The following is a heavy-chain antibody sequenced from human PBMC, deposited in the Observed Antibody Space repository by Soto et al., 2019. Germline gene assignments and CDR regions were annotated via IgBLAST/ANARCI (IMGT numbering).Heavy chain of an antibody. J-gene: IGHJ3*02. CDR3: AKATATGGGALEI. V-gene: IGHV3-23*01. CDR1: GFICSSYD. D-gene: IGHD2-8*02. CDR2: ILVGGST. Sequence: GGSLRLSCAVSGFICSSYDMSWVRQAPGKGPEWVSTILVGGSTHYEDSVKGRFTISRDTSKNTVYLQMNSLTAGDTAVYYCAKATATGGGALEICGQGTMVTVSS.